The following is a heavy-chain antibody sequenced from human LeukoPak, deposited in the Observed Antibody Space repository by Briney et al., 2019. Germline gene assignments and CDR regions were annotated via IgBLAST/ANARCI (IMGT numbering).Heavy chain of an antibody. D-gene: IGHD5-24*01. V-gene: IGHV4-4*07. CDR2: IYIRGNT. Sequence: SETLSLTCTVSGGSISSYYWSWIRQPAGKGLEWIGRIYIRGNTNYNPSLKSRVTISVDTSKNQFSLKLSSVTAADTAVYYCARESGMATVYYYYYYMDVWGKGTTVTISS. CDR1: GGSISSYY. CDR3: ARESGMATVYYYYYYMDV. J-gene: IGHJ6*03.